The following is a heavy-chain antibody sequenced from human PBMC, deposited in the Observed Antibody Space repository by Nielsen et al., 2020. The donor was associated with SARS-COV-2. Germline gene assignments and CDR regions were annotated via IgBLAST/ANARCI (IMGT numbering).Heavy chain of an antibody. CDR2: INSDGSST. Sequence: GESLKISCAASGFTFSSYWMHWVRQAPGKGLVWVSRINSDGSSTSYADSVKGRFTISRDNAKNTLYLQMNSLRAEDTAVYYCARGASYYYDSRRGWYFDLWGRGTLVTVSS. V-gene: IGHV3-74*01. D-gene: IGHD3-22*01. CDR3: ARGASYYYDSRRGWYFDL. CDR1: GFTFSSYW. J-gene: IGHJ2*01.